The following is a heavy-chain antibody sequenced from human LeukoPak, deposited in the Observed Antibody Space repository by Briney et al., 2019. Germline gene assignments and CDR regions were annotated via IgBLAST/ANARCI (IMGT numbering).Heavy chain of an antibody. CDR1: GYTFPSYF. CDR2: IDPTGGST. V-gene: IGHV1-46*01. CDR3: ARTAARRFDY. J-gene: IGHJ4*02. D-gene: IGHD6-6*01. Sequence: ASVKVSCKASGYTFPSYFMHWVRQAPGQGLEWMGIIDPTGGSTTYAQKFQGRVTMTRDTSTSTVYMELSSLRSDDTAVYYCARTAARRFDYWGQGTLVTVSS.